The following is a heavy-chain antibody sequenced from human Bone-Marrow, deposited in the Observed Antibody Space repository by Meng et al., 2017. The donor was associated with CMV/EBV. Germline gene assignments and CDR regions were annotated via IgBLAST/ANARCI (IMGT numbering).Heavy chain of an antibody. CDR2: INHSGST. V-gene: IGHV4-34*01. CDR1: GGSFSGYY. J-gene: IGHJ6*02. Sequence: SETLSLTCAVYGGSFSGYYWSWIRQPPGKGLKWIGEINHSGSTNYNPSLKSRVTISVDTSKNQFSPKLSSVTAADTAVYYCARRRGYCSSTSCYNYYGMDVWGQGTTVTVSS. CDR3: ARRRGYCSSTSCYNYYGMDV. D-gene: IGHD2-2*02.